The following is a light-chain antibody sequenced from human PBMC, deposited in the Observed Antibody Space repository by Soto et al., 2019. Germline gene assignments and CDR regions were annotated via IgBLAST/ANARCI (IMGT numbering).Light chain of an antibody. J-gene: IGLJ3*02. CDR3: SSYTSSSTVV. CDR2: DVT. CDR1: SSDVGAYNY. Sequence: QSALTQPASVSGSPGQSVTISCSGSSSDVGAYNYVSWYQRHPGKAPKLMIYDVTNRPSGVSNRFSGSKSGNMASLTISGLQAEDEADYFCSSYTSSSTVVFGGGTKVTVL. V-gene: IGLV2-14*01.